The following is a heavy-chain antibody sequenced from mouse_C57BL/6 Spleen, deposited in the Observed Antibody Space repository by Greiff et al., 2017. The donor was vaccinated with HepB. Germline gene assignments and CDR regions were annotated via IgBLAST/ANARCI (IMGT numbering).Heavy chain of an antibody. D-gene: IGHD1-1*01. Sequence: VKLQQSGAELVRPGTSVKVSCKASGYAFTNYLIEWVKQRPGQGLEWIGVINPGSGGTNYNEKFKGKATLTADKSSSTAYMQLSSLTSEDSAVYFCARGYYGSSGALYAMDYWGQGTSVTVSS. CDR2: INPGSGGT. CDR1: GYAFTNYL. V-gene: IGHV1-54*01. J-gene: IGHJ4*01. CDR3: ARGYYGSSGALYAMDY.